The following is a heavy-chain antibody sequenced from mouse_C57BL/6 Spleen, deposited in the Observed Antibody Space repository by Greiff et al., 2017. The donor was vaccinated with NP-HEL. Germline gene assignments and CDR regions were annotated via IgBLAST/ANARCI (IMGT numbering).Heavy chain of an antibody. V-gene: IGHV1-69*01. CDR3: ARTTPDGYYSAWFAY. CDR2: IDPSDSYT. J-gene: IGHJ3*01. D-gene: IGHD2-3*01. CDR1: GYTFTSYW. Sequence: QVHVKQPGAELVMPGASVKLSCKASGYTFTSYWMHWVKQRPGQGLEWIGEIDPSDSYTNYNQKFKGKSTLTVDKSSSTAYMQLSSLTSEDSAVYYCARTTPDGYYSAWFAYWGQGTLVTVSA.